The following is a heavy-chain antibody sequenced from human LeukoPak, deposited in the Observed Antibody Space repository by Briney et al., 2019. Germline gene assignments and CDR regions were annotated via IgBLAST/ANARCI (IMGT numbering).Heavy chain of an antibody. CDR3: AGGSSGYYLKEYYFDY. CDR1: GFTFSSYG. D-gene: IGHD3-22*01. J-gene: IGHJ4*02. Sequence: PGGSLRLSCAASGFTFSSYGMHWVRQAPGKGLEWVAVIWYDGRNKYYADSVKGRFTISRDNSKNTLYLQMNSLRAEDTAVYYCAGGSSGYYLKEYYFDYWGQGTLVTVSS. CDR2: IWYDGRNK. V-gene: IGHV3-33*01.